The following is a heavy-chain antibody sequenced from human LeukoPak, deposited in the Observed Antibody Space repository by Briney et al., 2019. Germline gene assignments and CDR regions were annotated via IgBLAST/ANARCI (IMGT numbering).Heavy chain of an antibody. CDR2: IYYSGST. CDR3: ARRAGPICFGELSYFDY. V-gene: IGHV4-39*01. Sequence: SETLSLTCTVSGGSISSSTYYWGWIRQPPGKGLEWIGSIYYSGSTYYNPSLKSRVTISVDTSKNQFSLKLSSVTAADTAVYYCARRAGPICFGELSYFDYCGQGTLVTVSS. D-gene: IGHD3-10*01. J-gene: IGHJ4*02. CDR1: GGSISSSTYY.